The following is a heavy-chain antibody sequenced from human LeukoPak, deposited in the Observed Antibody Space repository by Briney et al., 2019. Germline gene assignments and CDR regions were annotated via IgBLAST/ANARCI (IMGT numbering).Heavy chain of an antibody. J-gene: IGHJ4*02. CDR2: IIPIFGTA. CDR3: ARGAGYYYDSSGYFDY. CDR1: GGTFSSYA. D-gene: IGHD3-22*01. Sequence: ASVKVSCKASGGTFSSYAISWVRQAPGQGLEWMGGIIPIFGTANYAQKFQGRVTITADESTSTAYMELSSLRSEDTAVYYCARGAGYYYDSSGYFDYWGQGTLVTVSS. V-gene: IGHV1-69*01.